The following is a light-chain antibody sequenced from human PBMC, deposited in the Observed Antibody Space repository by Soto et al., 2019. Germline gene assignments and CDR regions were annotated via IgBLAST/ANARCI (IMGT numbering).Light chain of an antibody. CDR2: DAS. CDR1: QDISIW. V-gene: IGKV1-5*01. CDR3: QQYNSYSWT. Sequence: DSQMNQSPSTLSASVGDRVTITCRASQDISIWLAWYQQKPGEAPKLLIYDASSLESGVPSRFSGSGSGTDFSLTINSLQPDDLATYDCQQYNSYSWTFGQGTKVDI. J-gene: IGKJ1*01.